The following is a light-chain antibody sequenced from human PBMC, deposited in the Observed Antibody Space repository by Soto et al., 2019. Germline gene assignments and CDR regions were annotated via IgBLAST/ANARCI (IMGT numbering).Light chain of an antibody. V-gene: IGKV1-13*02. CDR1: QGISSA. Sequence: AIQLTQSPSSLSASVGDRVTITCRASQGISSALAWYQQKPGKPPNLLIYDASTLESGVPSRFSGSGSGTDFTLTTCSLQPEDFATYWCQQFDSYPLTFGGGTKVEIK. CDR3: QQFDSYPLT. CDR2: DAS. J-gene: IGKJ4*01.